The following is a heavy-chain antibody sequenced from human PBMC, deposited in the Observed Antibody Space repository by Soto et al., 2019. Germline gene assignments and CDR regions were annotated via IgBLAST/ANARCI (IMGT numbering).Heavy chain of an antibody. CDR2: IATAGDT. V-gene: IGHV3-13*04. Sequence: PGGSLRLSCAASGFTFNNYDMHWVRQATGKGLEWVSGIATAGDTFYSGSVKGRFTISRENVKNSLYLQMNSLRVGDTALYYCVRGGYCSGGTCYAYHWDHWGQGTLVTVYS. CDR3: VRGGYCSGGTCYAYHWDH. J-gene: IGHJ4*02. CDR1: GFTFNNYD. D-gene: IGHD2-15*01.